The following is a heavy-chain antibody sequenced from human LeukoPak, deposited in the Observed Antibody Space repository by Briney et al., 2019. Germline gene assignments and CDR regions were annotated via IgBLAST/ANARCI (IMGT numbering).Heavy chain of an antibody. J-gene: IGHJ5*02. CDR2: IYYSGST. CDR3: ARERIFGVVIA. D-gene: IGHD3-3*01. CDR1: GGSISSGGYY. Sequence: SETLSLTCTVSGGSISSGGYYWSWIRQHPGKGLEWIGYIYYSGSTYYNPSLKSRVTISVDTSKSQFSLKLSSVTAADTAVYYCARERIFGVVIAWGQGTLVTVSS. V-gene: IGHV4-31*03.